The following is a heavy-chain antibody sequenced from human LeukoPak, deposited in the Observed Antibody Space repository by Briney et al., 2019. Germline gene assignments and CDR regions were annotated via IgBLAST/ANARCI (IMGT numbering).Heavy chain of an antibody. J-gene: IGHJ6*02. Sequence: GGSLRLSCAASGFTFSSYWMHWVRQAPGKGLVWVSHINSDGSYIKYADSVKGRFTISRDNAKKTLYLQMDSLRGEDTAVYFCARVGGGYYYYYGMDVWGQGTTVTVSS. CDR1: GFTFSSYW. V-gene: IGHV3-74*01. CDR3: ARVGGGYYYYYGMDV. D-gene: IGHD3-16*01. CDR2: INSDGSYI.